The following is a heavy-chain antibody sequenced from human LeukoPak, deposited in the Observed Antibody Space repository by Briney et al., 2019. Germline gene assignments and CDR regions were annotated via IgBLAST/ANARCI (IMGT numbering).Heavy chain of an antibody. J-gene: IGHJ4*02. Sequence: SETLSLTCTVSGGSISSYYWSWIRQPPGKGLEWIGYIYYSGSTNYNPSLKSRVTISVDTSKNQFSLKLSSVTAADTAVYYCARIHEGGWYYFDYWGQGTLVTVSS. CDR1: GGSISSYY. CDR3: ARIHEGGWYYFDY. D-gene: IGHD6-19*01. CDR2: IYYSGST. V-gene: IGHV4-59*01.